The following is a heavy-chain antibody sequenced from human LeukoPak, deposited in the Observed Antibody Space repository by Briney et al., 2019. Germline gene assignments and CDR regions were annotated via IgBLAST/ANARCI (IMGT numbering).Heavy chain of an antibody. D-gene: IGHD3-10*01. CDR1: GFTLSTYG. CDR3: AKAILFFDY. V-gene: IGHV3-23*01. Sequence: GGSLRLSCAASGFTLSTYGMSWVRQAPGKGLEWVSAISGSGGTTYYADSVKGRFTISRDNSKNTLYLQMNSLRAEDTAVYFCAKAILFFDYWGQGTLVTVSS. CDR2: ISGSGGTT. J-gene: IGHJ4*02.